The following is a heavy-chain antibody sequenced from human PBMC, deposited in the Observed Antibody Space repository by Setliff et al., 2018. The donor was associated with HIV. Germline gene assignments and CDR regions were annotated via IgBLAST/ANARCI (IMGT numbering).Heavy chain of an antibody. CDR2: ISAYNDNT. J-gene: IGHJ3*02. CDR1: GYTFTSYG. CDR3: ARAGGTTGTTLDAFDI. D-gene: IGHD1-1*01. Sequence: ASVKVSCKASGYTFTSYGISWVRQAPGQGLEWMGWISAYNDNTNYAQKLQGRVTMTTDTTTSTAYMELISLRSEDTAVYYCARAGGTTGTTLDAFDIWGQGTMFTVSS. V-gene: IGHV1-18*01.